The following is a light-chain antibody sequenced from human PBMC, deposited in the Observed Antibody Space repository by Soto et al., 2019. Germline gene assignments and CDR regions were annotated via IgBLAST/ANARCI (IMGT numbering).Light chain of an antibody. V-gene: IGKV1-39*01. Sequence: DIQMTQSPSSLSASVGDRVTITCRASQSISSYLNWYQQKPGKAPKLLIYAASSLQSGVPSRFSGSGSGTDFNLPISSLQPEDFATYYCQQSYSTLPTFGPGTKVDIK. J-gene: IGKJ3*01. CDR1: QSISSY. CDR3: QQSYSTLPT. CDR2: AAS.